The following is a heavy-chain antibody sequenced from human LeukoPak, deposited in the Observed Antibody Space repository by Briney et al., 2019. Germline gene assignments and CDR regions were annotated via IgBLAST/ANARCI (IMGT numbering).Heavy chain of an antibody. Sequence: GGSLRLSCATSGFTFSSYWMHWVRQAPGKGLMWVSRINSDGSNTNYAESVKGRFTISRDNAKNTLYLQMNSLRVEDMAVYYCARGCVTAAGTIYWGQGTLVTVSS. CDR2: INSDGSNT. CDR3: ARGCVTAAGTIY. J-gene: IGHJ4*02. D-gene: IGHD6-13*01. CDR1: GFTFSSYW. V-gene: IGHV3-74*01.